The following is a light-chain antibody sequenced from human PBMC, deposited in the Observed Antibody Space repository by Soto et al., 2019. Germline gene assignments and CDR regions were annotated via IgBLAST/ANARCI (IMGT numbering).Light chain of an antibody. CDR2: RTS. J-gene: IGKJ4*01. V-gene: IGKV3-15*01. CDR3: QQYNNWPRAT. Sequence: EIVMTQSPATLSVSPGERAPLSCRASQSISSNLAWYQQKPGQAPRLLMFRTSSRATGFPARFSGSGSRTEFNLTISSLQSEDFGVYYCQQYNNWPRATFGGGTKVDIK. CDR1: QSISSN.